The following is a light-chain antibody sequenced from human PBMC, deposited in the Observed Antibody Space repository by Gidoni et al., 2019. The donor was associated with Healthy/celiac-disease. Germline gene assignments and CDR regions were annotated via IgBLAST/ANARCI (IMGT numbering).Light chain of an antibody. V-gene: IGLV3-1*01. Sequence: SYELTQPPSVSVSPGQTASFTCSGDKLGDKYACWYQQKPGQSPVLVIYQDSKRPSGIPERFSGSNSGNTATLTISGTQAMDEADYYCQAWDSSVVFGGGTKLTV. CDR2: QDS. J-gene: IGLJ2*01. CDR3: QAWDSSVV. CDR1: KLGDKY.